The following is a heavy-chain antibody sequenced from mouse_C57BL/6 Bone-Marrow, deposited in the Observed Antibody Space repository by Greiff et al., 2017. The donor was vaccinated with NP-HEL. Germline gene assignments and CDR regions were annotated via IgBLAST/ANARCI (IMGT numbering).Heavy chain of an antibody. CDR1: GYTFTSYT. CDR3: ARSGIVRYYFDY. J-gene: IGHJ2*01. CDR2: INPSSGYT. Sequence: QVQLQQSGAELARPGASVKMSCKASGYTFTSYTMHWVKQRPGQGLEWIGYINPSSGYTKYNQKFKDKATLTADKSSSTAYMQLSSLTSEDSAVYYCARSGIVRYYFDYWGQGTTLTVSS. D-gene: IGHD3-1*01. V-gene: IGHV1-4*01.